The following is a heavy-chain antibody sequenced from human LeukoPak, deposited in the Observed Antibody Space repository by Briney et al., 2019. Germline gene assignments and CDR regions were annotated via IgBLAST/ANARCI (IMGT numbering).Heavy chain of an antibody. V-gene: IGHV4-31*03. CDR1: GGSISSGDYY. CDR2: IYYTGST. CDR3: TRAVVYNSGNPLFDY. Sequence: SETLSLTCTVSGGSISSGDYYWRWIRHHPGMGLEWIGYIYYTGSTYYNPSLKSRVTISADTSKNQFSLRLSSVTAADTAVYYCTRAVVYNSGNPLFDYWGQGTLVTVSS. J-gene: IGHJ4*02. D-gene: IGHD4-23*01.